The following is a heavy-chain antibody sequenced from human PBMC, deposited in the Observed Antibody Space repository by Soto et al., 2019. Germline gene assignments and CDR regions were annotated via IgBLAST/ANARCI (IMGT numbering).Heavy chain of an antibody. CDR3: ARSSGWRHVVGYKYGLEV. J-gene: IGHJ6*02. CDR1: GFIFSDY. V-gene: IGHV3-11*06. CDR2: ISGSGAYT. D-gene: IGHD1-1*01. Sequence: QVQLVESGGGLVKPGGSLRLSCTGSGFIFSDYMTWIRQAPGKGLEWVSYISGSGAYTKYADSVRGRFTISRDNAKNSLWLQINSLRAEDTAVYYCARSSGWRHVVGYKYGLEVWGQGTTVIVSS.